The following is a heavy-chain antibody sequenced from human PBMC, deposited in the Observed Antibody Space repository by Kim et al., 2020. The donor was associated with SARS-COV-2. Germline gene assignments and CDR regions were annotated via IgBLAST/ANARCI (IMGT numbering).Heavy chain of an antibody. D-gene: IGHD3-3*01. CDR3: ARGSMFGPGYFDY. J-gene: IGHJ4*02. V-gene: IGHV3-21*01. CDR1: GFTFSSYN. CDR2: ISSSGTYI. Sequence: GGSLRLSCAASGFTFSSYNMNWVRQAPGKGLEWVSSISSSGTYIYYADSVKGRFTISRDNAKNSLYLQINSLRAEDTAVYYCARGSMFGPGYFDYWGQGTLVTVSS.